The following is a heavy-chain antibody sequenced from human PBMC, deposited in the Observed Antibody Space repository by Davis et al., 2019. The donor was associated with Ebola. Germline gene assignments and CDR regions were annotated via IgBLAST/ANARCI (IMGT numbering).Heavy chain of an antibody. D-gene: IGHD5-12*01. CDR2: ISWNSGTI. J-gene: IGHJ4*02. CDR1: GFTFDDYA. V-gene: IGHV3-9*01. Sequence: SLKISCAASGFTFDDYAMHWVRQPPGKGLEWISGISWNSGTIDYADSVKGRFTISRDNAKNSLYLQMSSLRPEDTAVYYCARDSDIVATLLNYWGQGTLVTVSS. CDR3: ARDSDIVATLLNY.